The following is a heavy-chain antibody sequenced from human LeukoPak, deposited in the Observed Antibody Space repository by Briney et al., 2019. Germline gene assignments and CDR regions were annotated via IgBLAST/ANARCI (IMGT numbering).Heavy chain of an antibody. CDR1: GFTFSTYS. D-gene: IGHD2-21*02. Sequence: PGGSLRLSCAASGFTFSTYSMNWVRQAPGKGLEWVSYISSSGSTIYYADSVKGRFTISRDNAKNSLYLQMNSLRDEDTAVYYCATLRVVVTATGLDYWGQGILVTVSS. CDR3: ATLRVVVTATGLDY. V-gene: IGHV3-48*02. CDR2: ISSSGSTI. J-gene: IGHJ4*02.